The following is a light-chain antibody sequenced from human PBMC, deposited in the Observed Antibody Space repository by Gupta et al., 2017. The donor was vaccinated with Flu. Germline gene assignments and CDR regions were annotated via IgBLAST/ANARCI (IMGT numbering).Light chain of an antibody. CDR2: EVN. V-gene: IGLV2-8*01. CDR3: SSYAGSNNFV. CDR1: NSDVGAYNY. J-gene: IGLJ1*01. Sequence: QSALTPPPSASGSPGQSVAISCTGTNSDVGAYNYVSWYQQHPGKAPKVMIYEVNKRPSGVPDRFSGSKSGNTASLTVSGLQAEDEADYYCSSYAGSNNFVFGTGTKVTVL.